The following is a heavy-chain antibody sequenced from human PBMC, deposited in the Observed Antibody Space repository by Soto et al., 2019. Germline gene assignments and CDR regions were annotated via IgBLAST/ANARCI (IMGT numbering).Heavy chain of an antibody. CDR2: ISSSSSTI. Sequence: GGSLRLSCAASGFTFSSYSMNWVRQAPGKGLEWVSYISSSSSTIYYADSVKGRFTISRDNAKNSLYLQMNSLRDEDTAVYYCARDQQPTEYYYDSSVPSPFDYWGQGTLVTVSS. CDR3: ARDQQPTEYYYDSSVPSPFDY. V-gene: IGHV3-48*02. CDR1: GFTFSSYS. J-gene: IGHJ4*02. D-gene: IGHD3-22*01.